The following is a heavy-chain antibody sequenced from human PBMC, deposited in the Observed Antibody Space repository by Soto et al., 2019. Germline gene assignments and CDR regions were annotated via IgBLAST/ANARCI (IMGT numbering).Heavy chain of an antibody. Sequence: QVQLVQSGAEVKKRGASVKVSCKASGYSVTSHGSRWVRQAPEQGLEWMGWISAYNGNTSYAQKLQGRVTMTTDTSTSTAYMELRSLRSDDTAVYYCARDNGFGESDVWGQGTTVTVSS. J-gene: IGHJ6*02. D-gene: IGHD3-10*01. CDR3: ARDNGFGESDV. CDR1: GYSVTSHG. V-gene: IGHV1-18*01. CDR2: ISAYNGNT.